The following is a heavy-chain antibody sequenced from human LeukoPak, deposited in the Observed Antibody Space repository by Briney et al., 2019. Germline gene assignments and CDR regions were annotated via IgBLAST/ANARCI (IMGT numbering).Heavy chain of an antibody. CDR3: ARLRVVGATWVLDY. CDR2: IYYSGST. D-gene: IGHD1-26*01. V-gene: IGHV4-39*07. J-gene: IGHJ4*02. CDR1: GGSISSSSYY. Sequence: SETLSLTCTVSGGSISSSSYYWGWIRQPPGKGLEWIGSIYYSGSTNYNPSLKSRVTISVDTSKNQFSLKLSSVTAADTAVYYCARLRVVGATWVLDYWGQGTLVTVSS.